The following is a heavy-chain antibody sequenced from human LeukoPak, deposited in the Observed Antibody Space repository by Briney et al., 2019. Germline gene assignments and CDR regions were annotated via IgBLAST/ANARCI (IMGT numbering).Heavy chain of an antibody. CDR1: VFTFTGYY. V-gene: IGHV1-2*02. CDR2: LNPNSGGT. D-gene: IGHD3/OR15-3a*01. Sequence: GASVKVSCKASVFTFTGYYIQWMRQAPGQGLEWMGWLNPNSGGTKYAHRFEGRVTMTGDTSINTAYMELSSLRSDDAAVYFCARDKWGGTGMDVWGKGTSVTVSS. CDR3: ARDKWGGTGMDV. J-gene: IGHJ6*03.